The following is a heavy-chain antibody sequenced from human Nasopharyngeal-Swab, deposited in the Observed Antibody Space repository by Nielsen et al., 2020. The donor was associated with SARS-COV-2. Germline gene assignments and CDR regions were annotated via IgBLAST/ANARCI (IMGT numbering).Heavy chain of an antibody. Sequence: ASVKVSCKASGYTFTSYGISWVRRAPGQGLEWMGWISAYNGNTNYAQKLQGRVTMTTDTSTSTAYMELRSLRSDDTAVYYCARDSVDTAMVRNYYGMDVWGQGTTVTVSS. CDR2: ISAYNGNT. CDR3: ARDSVDTAMVRNYYGMDV. CDR1: GYTFTSYG. V-gene: IGHV1-18*01. J-gene: IGHJ6*02. D-gene: IGHD5-18*01.